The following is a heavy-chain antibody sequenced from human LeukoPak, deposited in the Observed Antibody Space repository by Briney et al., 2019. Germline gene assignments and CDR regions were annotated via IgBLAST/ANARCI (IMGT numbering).Heavy chain of an antibody. V-gene: IGHV4-38-2*02. J-gene: IGHJ4*02. CDR1: GYSISSGYY. CDR3: ARDALTVGFDY. Sequence: SETLSLTCTVSGYSISSGYYWGWIRQPPGKGLEWIGNIYHSGSTYYNPSLKSRVTISVDTSKNQFSLKLSSVTAADTAVYYCARDALTVGFDYWGQGTLVTVSS. D-gene: IGHD4-23*01. CDR2: IYHSGST.